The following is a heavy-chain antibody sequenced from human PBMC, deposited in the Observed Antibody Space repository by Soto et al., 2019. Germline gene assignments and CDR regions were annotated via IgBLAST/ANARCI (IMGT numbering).Heavy chain of an antibody. CDR3: ARVGDYYGSGSYEDY. V-gene: IGHV1-18*01. D-gene: IGHD3-10*01. CDR1: GYTFSNYG. Sequence: QVQLEQSGAEVKKPGASVKVSCKASGYTFSNYGISWVRQAPGQGPEWMGWFSPYNGNANYVQKFQGRVTMTTETSTSTAYMELRSLRSDDTAVYYCARVGDYYGSGSYEDYWGQGTLVTVSS. J-gene: IGHJ4*02. CDR2: FSPYNGNA.